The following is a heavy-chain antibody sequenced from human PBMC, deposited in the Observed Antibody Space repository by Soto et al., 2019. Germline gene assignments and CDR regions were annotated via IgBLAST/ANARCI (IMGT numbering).Heavy chain of an antibody. Sequence: QITLRESGPTLVKPTQTLTLTCTFSGFSLSTSGVGVGWIRQPPGKALEWLVLIYWDDDKRYSPSLRSRLAITKDTSKNQVVLTMTNVDPMDTATSFCAHRRTGVSQSYYGDFDYWGQGTLVTVSS. CDR1: GFSLSTSGVG. V-gene: IGHV2-5*02. CDR3: AHRRTGVSQSYYGDFDY. J-gene: IGHJ4*02. D-gene: IGHD3-10*01. CDR2: IYWDDDK.